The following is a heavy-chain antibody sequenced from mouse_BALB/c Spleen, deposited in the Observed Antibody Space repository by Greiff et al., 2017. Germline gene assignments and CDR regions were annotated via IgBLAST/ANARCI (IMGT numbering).Heavy chain of an antibody. J-gene: IGHJ4*01. CDR3: ARDRGCAMDY. CDR1: GFSLTSYG. Sequence: VQRVESGPGLVAPSQSLSITCTVSGFSLTSYGVHWVRQPPGKGLEWLGVIWAGGSTNYNSALMSSLSISKDNSKSQVFLKMNSLQTDDTAMYYCARDRGCAMDYWGQGTSVTVSS. CDR2: IWAGGST. V-gene: IGHV2-9*02.